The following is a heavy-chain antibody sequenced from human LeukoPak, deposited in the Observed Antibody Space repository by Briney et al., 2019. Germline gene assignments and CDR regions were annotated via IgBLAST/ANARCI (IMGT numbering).Heavy chain of an antibody. CDR3: ARGGGYSSSWSYYYYGMDV. CDR2: MNPNSGNT. V-gene: IGHV1-8*01. D-gene: IGHD6-13*01. CDR1: GYTFTSYD. Sequence: ASVMVSCKASGYTFTSYDINWVRQATGQGLEWMGWMNPNSGNTGYAQKFQGRVTMTRNTSISTAYMELSSLRSEDTAVYYCARGGGYSSSWSYYYYGMDVWGQGTTVTVSS. J-gene: IGHJ6*02.